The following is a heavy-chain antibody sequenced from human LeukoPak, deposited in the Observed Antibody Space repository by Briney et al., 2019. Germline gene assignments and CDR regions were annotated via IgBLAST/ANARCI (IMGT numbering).Heavy chain of an antibody. CDR1: GGSFSGYY. CDR3: ARQGFLEWFDWFDP. Sequence: SETLSLTCAVYGGSFSGYYWSWIRQPPGKGLEWIGEINHSGSTNYNPSLKSRVTISVDTSKNQFSLKLSSVTAADTAVYYCARQGFLEWFDWFDPWGQGTLVTVSS. CDR2: INHSGST. V-gene: IGHV4-34*01. J-gene: IGHJ5*02. D-gene: IGHD3-3*01.